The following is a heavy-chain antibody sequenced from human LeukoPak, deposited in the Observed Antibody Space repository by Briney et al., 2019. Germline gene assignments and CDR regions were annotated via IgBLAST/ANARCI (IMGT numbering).Heavy chain of an antibody. CDR2: ITHSGST. Sequence: SETLSLTCAASGGSFSGCYWTWIRQPPGKGLEWIGEITHSGSTKYKPSLKSRVTISVDTSKNRFSLNLYSVTAADTAVYYCVRGIGDWAGFDPWGQGTLVTVSS. CDR3: VRGIGDWAGFDP. J-gene: IGHJ5*02. D-gene: IGHD2-21*02. CDR1: GGSFSGCY. V-gene: IGHV4-34*01.